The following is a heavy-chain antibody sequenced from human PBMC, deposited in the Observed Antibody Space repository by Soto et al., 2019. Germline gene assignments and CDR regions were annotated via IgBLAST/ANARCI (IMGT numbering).Heavy chain of an antibody. CDR1: GMTFNRNG. CDR3: ANGYGSTI. CDR2: ISSSGNYI. D-gene: IGHD3-10*01. Sequence: GGSLRLSCAASGMTFNRNGMHWVRQAPGKGLEWVPSISSSGNYIYYADSVKGRFTISRDNAKNSLYLQMNSLRAEDTAVYYCANGYGSTIWGQGTLVTVSS. V-gene: IGHV3-21*01. J-gene: IGHJ4*02.